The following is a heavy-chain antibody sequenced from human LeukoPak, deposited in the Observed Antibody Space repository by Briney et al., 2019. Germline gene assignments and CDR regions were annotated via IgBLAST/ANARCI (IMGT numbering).Heavy chain of an antibody. Sequence: GSLRLSCAASGFTFSSYTMHWVRQAPGKGLEWIGSIYYSGSTYYNPSLKSRVTISVDTSKNQFSLKLSSVTAADTAVYYCARVSAVVTPHAFDIWGQGTMVTVSS. CDR1: GFTFSSYT. J-gene: IGHJ3*02. CDR3: ARVSAVVTPHAFDI. D-gene: IGHD4-23*01. CDR2: IYYSGST. V-gene: IGHV4-39*07.